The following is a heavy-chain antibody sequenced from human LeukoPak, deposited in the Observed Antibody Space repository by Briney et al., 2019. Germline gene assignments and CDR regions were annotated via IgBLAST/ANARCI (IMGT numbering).Heavy chain of an antibody. V-gene: IGHV3-30*02. CDR1: GFTFRRFG. D-gene: IGHD1-26*01. Sequence: PGGSLRLSCVASGFTFRRFGIHWVRQAPGKGLDWVTFIRTDGSNKYYADSVKGRFTISRDNSKNTLYLQMNSLRAEDTAVYYCARDGRYSGGFDNWGQGTLVTVSS. CDR3: ARDGRYSGGFDN. J-gene: IGHJ4*02. CDR2: IRTDGSNK.